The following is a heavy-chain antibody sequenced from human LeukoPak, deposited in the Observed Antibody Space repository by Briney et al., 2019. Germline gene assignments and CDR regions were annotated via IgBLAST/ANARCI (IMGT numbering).Heavy chain of an antibody. CDR2: IIPILGIA. D-gene: IGHD5-12*01. CDR3: ARGMDDYIVATTSFEY. CDR1: GGTFSSYA. Sequence: ASVKVSCKASGGTFSSYAISWVRQAPGQGLKWMGRIIPILGIANYAQKFQDRVTITADESTSTAYMELSSLRSEDTAVYYCARGMDDYIVATTSFEYWGQGTLVTVSS. V-gene: IGHV1-69*04. J-gene: IGHJ4*02.